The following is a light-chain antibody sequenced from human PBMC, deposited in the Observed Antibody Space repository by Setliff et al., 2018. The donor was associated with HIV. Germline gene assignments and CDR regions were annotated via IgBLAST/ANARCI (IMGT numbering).Light chain of an antibody. CDR1: SSDVGSYNL. Sequence: QSALAQPASMSGSPGQSITISCTGTSSDVGSYNLVSWYQQHPGKAPKFMIYEVTKRPSGVPDRFSGSKSGNTASLTASGLQAEDEADYYCSSYAGSNNYVFGTGTRSPS. CDR3: SSYAGSNNYV. V-gene: IGLV2-8*01. CDR2: EVT. J-gene: IGLJ1*01.